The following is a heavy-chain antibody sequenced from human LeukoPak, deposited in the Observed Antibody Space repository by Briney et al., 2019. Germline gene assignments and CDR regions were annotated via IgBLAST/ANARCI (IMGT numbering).Heavy chain of an antibody. J-gene: IGHJ4*02. D-gene: IGHD1-26*01. CDR1: GYTFTSYD. V-gene: IGHV1-8*01. CDR2: MNPNSGNT. Sequence: ASVKVSCKASGYTFTSYDINWVRQATGQGLEWMGWMNPNSGNTGYAQKFQGRVTMTRNTSLSTAYMELSSLRSEDTAVYYCATPPRYSGSYGLVRDSTPFDYWGQGTLVTVSS. CDR3: ATPPRYSGSYGLVRDSTPFDY.